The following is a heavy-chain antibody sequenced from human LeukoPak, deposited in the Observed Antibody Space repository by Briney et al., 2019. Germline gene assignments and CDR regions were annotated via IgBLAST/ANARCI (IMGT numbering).Heavy chain of an antibody. CDR3: ARGITIYGVVTPEAFDI. V-gene: IGHV1-18*01. CDR2: ISTYDSNT. CDR1: GYTFTSYG. Sequence: GASVKVSCKASGYTFTSYGISWVRQAPGQGLEWMGWISTYDSNTNYAQRLQGRVTMTTDTSTSTAYMDLRSLRSDDTAVYYCARGITIYGVVTPEAFDIWGQGTMVTVSS. J-gene: IGHJ3*02. D-gene: IGHD3-3*01.